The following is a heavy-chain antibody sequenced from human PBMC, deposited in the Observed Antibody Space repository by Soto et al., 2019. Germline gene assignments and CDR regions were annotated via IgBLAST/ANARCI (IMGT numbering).Heavy chain of an antibody. CDR1: GFTFSSSS. J-gene: IGHJ3*02. Sequence: EVQLVESGGGLVQRGGSLRLSCPASGFTFSSSSMNWVRQAPGKGLEWVSYISSRSSPIYYADSVKGRFTISRDNAKNSLYLQMDSLRADDTAVYYCARDPEGGHAFDIWGQGTMVTVSS. D-gene: IGHD1-26*01. CDR3: ARDPEGGHAFDI. V-gene: IGHV3-48*01. CDR2: ISSRSSPI.